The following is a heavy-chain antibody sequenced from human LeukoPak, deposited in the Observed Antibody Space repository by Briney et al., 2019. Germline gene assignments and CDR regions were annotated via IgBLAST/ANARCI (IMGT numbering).Heavy chain of an antibody. Sequence: SETLSLTCDVSGGSLSGYYWGWIRQPPGKGLEWIGSIYYSGSTYYNPSLKSRVTISVDTSKNQFSLKLSSVTAADTAVYYCARRSGSYLYFDYWGQGTLVTVSS. CDR2: IYYSGST. J-gene: IGHJ4*02. CDR1: GGSLSGYY. D-gene: IGHD1-26*01. CDR3: ARRSGSYLYFDY. V-gene: IGHV4-39*01.